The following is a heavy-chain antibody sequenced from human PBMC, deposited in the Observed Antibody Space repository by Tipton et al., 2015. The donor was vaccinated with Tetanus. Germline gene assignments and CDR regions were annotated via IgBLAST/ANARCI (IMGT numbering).Heavy chain of an antibody. CDR3: ARAELRRGFSGYLYYDL. CDR1: DGPVSSGGHY. V-gene: IGHV4-31*03. J-gene: IGHJ2*01. D-gene: IGHD5-12*01. CDR2: IYYSGTT. Sequence: TLSLTCTVSDGPVSSGGHYWGWVRQLPGKGLEWIGCIYYSGTTYYNPSLRSRLSISVDTSKNQFSLSLASVTAADTAIYYCARAELRRGFSGYLYYDLWGRGTLVTVSS.